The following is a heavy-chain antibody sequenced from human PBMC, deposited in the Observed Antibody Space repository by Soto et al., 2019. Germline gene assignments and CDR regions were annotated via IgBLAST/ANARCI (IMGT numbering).Heavy chain of an antibody. CDR1: GGSFNGYY. D-gene: IGHD5-18*01. J-gene: IGHJ4*02. CDR2: IKHSGST. Sequence: SETLSLTCAVYGGSFNGYYWTWIRQPPGKGLEWIGEIKHSGSTNYNPSLKSRVTISVDTSKNQFSLNLTSVTAADTAAYYCARGTFRGYSYGRYFDYWGQGTLVTVSS. CDR3: ARGTFRGYSYGRYFDY. V-gene: IGHV4-34*01.